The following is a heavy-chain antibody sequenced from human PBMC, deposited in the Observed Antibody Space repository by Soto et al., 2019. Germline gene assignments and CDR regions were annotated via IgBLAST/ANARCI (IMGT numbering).Heavy chain of an antibody. CDR2: ISGSGGNT. J-gene: IGHJ4*02. Sequence: EVQVLDSGGGLVQPGGSLRLSCAASGFTFSTYPMSWVRQAPGKGLEWVTIISGSGGNTDYADSVKGRITMSRDNSKKTVHMEMNTLRAENTPVYSYAKIPFSYCGSNFDSWGRETLATVST. V-gene: IGHV3-23*01. D-gene: IGHD1-26*01. CDR3: AKIPFSYCGSNFDS. CDR1: GFTFSTYP.